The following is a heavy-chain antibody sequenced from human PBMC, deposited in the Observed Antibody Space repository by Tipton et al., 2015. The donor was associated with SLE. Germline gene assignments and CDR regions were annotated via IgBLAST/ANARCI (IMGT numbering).Heavy chain of an antibody. J-gene: IGHJ4*02. Sequence: TLSLTCAVYGGSFSDYYWSWIRQPPGKGLEWIGEINHSGSTNYNPSLKSRVTISVDTSKNQFSLKLSSVTAADTAVYYCARGSEVTGSGDYWGQGTLVTVSS. CDR3: ARGSEVTGSGDY. CDR2: INHSGST. D-gene: IGHD1-26*01. V-gene: IGHV4-34*01. CDR1: GGSFSDYY.